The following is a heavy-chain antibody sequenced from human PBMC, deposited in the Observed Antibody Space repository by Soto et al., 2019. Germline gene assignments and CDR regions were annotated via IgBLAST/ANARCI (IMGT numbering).Heavy chain of an antibody. CDR1: GGSFSGYY. Sequence: QVQLQQWGAGLLKPSETLSLNCAVYGGSFSGYYWSWIRQPPGKGLEWIGEINHRGSINYNPSLNRRVAMSVDTSKHQFSLKLKSVTAADTAVFYCARGSRMRIPAASGRDYSYHGLDVWGQGTAVTASS. V-gene: IGHV4-34*01. CDR3: ARGSRMRIPAASGRDYSYHGLDV. J-gene: IGHJ6*02. D-gene: IGHD2-15*01. CDR2: INHRGSI.